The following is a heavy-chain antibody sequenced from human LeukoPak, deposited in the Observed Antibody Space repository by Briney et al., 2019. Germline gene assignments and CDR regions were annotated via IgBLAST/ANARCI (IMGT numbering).Heavy chain of an antibody. CDR2: ISGSGGNT. CDR3: AKGSIEKWLDDSFDV. D-gene: IGHD6-19*01. Sequence: GGSLRLSCAASAFTFNTYWMHWVRQVPGRGLEWVSVISGSGGNTYFADSVKGRFTISRDNSKNTLYLQMNSLRAEDTAVYYCAKGSIEKWLDDSFDVWGQGTMVTVSS. V-gene: IGHV3-23*01. CDR1: AFTFNTYW. J-gene: IGHJ3*01.